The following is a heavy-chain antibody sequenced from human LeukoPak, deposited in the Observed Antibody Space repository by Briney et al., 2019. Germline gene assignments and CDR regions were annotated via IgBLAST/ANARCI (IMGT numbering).Heavy chain of an antibody. CDR1: GFTFSSYA. V-gene: IGHV3-23*01. CDR2: ISGSGGST. Sequence: GGSLRLSCAASGFTFSSYAMSWVRQAPGKGLEWVSAISGSGGSTYYADSVKGRFTISRDNSKNTLYLQMNSLRAEDTAVYYCADDEDPGSQWLVPGYFQHWGQGTLVTVSS. CDR3: ADDEDPGSQWLVPGYFQH. J-gene: IGHJ1*01. D-gene: IGHD6-19*01.